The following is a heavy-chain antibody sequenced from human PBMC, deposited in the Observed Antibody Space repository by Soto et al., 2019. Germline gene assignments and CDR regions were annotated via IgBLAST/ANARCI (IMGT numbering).Heavy chain of an antibody. CDR3: AKLVRDDVRRSDLDH. J-gene: IGHJ4*02. Sequence: KPSETLSLTCTVSGGSINSAGHSWGWVRQSPGKGLEWIGYSYHSGSSYYNPPLRSRITISGDTSRNQFSLNLRSVTAADSGVYYCAKLVRDDVRRSDLDHWGQGTLVTVSS. V-gene: IGHV4-30-2*03. D-gene: IGHD3-10*02. CDR2: SYHSGSS. CDR1: GGSINSAGHS.